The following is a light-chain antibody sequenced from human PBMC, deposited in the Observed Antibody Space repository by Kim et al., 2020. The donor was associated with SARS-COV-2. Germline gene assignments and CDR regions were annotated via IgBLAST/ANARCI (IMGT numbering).Light chain of an antibody. Sequence: SSVGDRVTITCRASQDIANSLAWYQQKPGTVPKVLIYAASTLQSGVPSRFSGSGSGTEFTLTIGSLQTEDVATYYCQKYNSAPWTFGPGTKVDIK. CDR1: QDIANS. V-gene: IGKV1-27*01. J-gene: IGKJ1*01. CDR2: AAS. CDR3: QKYNSAPWT.